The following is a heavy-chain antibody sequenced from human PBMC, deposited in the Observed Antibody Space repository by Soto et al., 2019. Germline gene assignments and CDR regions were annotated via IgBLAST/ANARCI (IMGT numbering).Heavy chain of an antibody. CDR3: ARVPNYDFWSGYLTQPYYYYMDV. V-gene: IGHV1-18*01. Sequence: ALMKVSFKAFGYPFYSYGIRWVRQAPGQGLEGMGLISAYNGNTNYAQKLQGRVTMTTDTSTSTAYMELRSLRSDDTAVYYCARVPNYDFWSGYLTQPYYYYMDVWGKGTTVTVSS. J-gene: IGHJ6*03. CDR2: ISAYNGNT. CDR1: GYPFYSYG. D-gene: IGHD3-3*01.